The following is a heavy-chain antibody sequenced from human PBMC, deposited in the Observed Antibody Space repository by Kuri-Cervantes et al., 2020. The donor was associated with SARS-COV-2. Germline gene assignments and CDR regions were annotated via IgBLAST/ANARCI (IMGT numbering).Heavy chain of an antibody. CDR3: ATGECYYGSGTFCLGS. D-gene: IGHD3-10*01. CDR2: IWYDGSNK. J-gene: IGHJ5*02. V-gene: IGHV3-33*03. CDR1: GFTFSSYG. Sequence: GGSLRLSCAASGFTFSSYGMHWVRQAPGKGLEWVAVIWYDGSNKYYADSVKGRFTISRDNAKNSLYLQTNSLRVEDTAVYYCATGECYYGSGTFCLGSWGQGTLVTVSS.